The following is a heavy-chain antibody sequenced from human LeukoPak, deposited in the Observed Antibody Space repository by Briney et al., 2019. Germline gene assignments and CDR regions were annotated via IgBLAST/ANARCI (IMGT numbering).Heavy chain of an antibody. Sequence: SETLSLTCTVSGGSISNYYWSWIRQPPGKGLEWIGYIYYSGDTYYDPSLQSRVSISVDTSNNHFSLKLTSVTAADTAVYYCARSASCGHNYYYYMDVWGKGTTVTVSS. D-gene: IGHD5-18*01. J-gene: IGHJ6*03. CDR2: IYYSGDT. V-gene: IGHV4-59*01. CDR3: ARSASCGHNYYYYMDV. CDR1: GGSISNYY.